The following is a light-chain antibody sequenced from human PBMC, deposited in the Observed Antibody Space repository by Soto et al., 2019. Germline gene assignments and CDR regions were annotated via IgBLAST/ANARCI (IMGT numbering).Light chain of an antibody. J-gene: IGLJ3*02. CDR3: CSYAGSSTLV. V-gene: IGLV2-23*02. Sequence: QSALTQPASVSGSPGQSITISCTGTSSDVGSYNLVSWYRQHPGKAPKLVIYEVTKRPSGVSNRFSGSKSGNTASLTISGLQAEDEADYFCCSYAGSSTLVFGGGTKVTVL. CDR2: EVT. CDR1: SSDVGSYNL.